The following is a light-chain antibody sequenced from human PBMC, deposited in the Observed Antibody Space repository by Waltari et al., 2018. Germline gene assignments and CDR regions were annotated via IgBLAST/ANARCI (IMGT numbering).Light chain of an antibody. CDR1: SRDVGGYDY. CDR3: SSFAGSNNYV. CDR2: EVT. J-gene: IGLJ1*01. Sequence: HSALTQPPSASGSPGQSVTISCTGTSRDVGGYDYVPWYQQHPGKAPKLIISEVTNRPSGVPDRFSGSKSGNTASLTVSGLQADDEADYYCSSFAGSNNYVFGTGTKVTVL. V-gene: IGLV2-8*01.